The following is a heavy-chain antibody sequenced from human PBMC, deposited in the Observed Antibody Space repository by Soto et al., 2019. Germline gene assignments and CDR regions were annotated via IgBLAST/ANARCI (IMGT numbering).Heavy chain of an antibody. J-gene: IGHJ6*02. V-gene: IGHV4-59*08. CDR3: AINADV. CDR1: GASISGHS. CDR2: IYNSGS. Sequence: QVQLQESGPGLVKPSETLSLTCTVSGASISGHSWSWIRQPPGKGLEWIAYIYNSGSSYNPSLKSRVTISVDTSKNQLSLKLSSVIAADSAVYYCAINADVWGQGTTVTVSS.